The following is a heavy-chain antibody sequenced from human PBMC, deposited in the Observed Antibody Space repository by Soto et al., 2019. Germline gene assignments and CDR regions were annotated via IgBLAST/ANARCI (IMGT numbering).Heavy chain of an antibody. V-gene: IGHV1-2*02. J-gene: IGHJ6*02. CDR2: INPNSGGT. CDR3: ARVLRNPSTAMHV. CDR1: GYTFTGSY. D-gene: IGHD1-1*01. Sequence: ASVKVSWKASGYTFTGSYMHWVRQAPGQGLEWMGWINPNSGGTNYAQKFQGRVTMTRDTSISTAYMELSRLRSDDTAVYYCARVLRNPSTAMHVPGPATIVTV.